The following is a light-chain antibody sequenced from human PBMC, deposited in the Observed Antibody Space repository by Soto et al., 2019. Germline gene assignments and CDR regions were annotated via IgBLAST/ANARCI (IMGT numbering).Light chain of an antibody. CDR3: PQYGRSPLT. Sequence: EMVLTQSPGTLSSSPGERATLSCRASQSVTSSYLARYQQKPGQAPRLLIYGASSRATGIPHRFSGGGSGTDFTLTISRLEPEDFAVYYCPQYGRSPLTFRGGTKVHIK. V-gene: IGKV3-20*01. CDR1: QSVTSSY. CDR2: GAS. J-gene: IGKJ4*01.